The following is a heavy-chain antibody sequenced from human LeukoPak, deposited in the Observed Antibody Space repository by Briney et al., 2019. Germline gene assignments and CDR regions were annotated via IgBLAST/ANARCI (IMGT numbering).Heavy chain of an antibody. CDR1: GFTFSHYL. J-gene: IGHJ3*02. CDR3: GRGGNGIDI. Sequence: GGSLRLSCAASGFTFSHYLMHWVRQAPGKGLVWVSRINSDESNTNSYADSMKGRFIISRDNAKNTLYLQMNSLRAEDTAVYFCGRGGNGIDIWGQGTTVIVSS. CDR2: INSDESNT. V-gene: IGHV3-74*01. D-gene: IGHD2-8*01.